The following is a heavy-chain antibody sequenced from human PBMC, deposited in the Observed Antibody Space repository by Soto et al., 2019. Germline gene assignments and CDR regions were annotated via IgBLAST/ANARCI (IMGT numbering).Heavy chain of an antibody. J-gene: IGHJ4*02. CDR3: ARDGTEYYGEYYDY. V-gene: IGHV3-11*01. CDR2: IGTRGNTK. Sequence: QVQLVESGGGLVKPGGSLRLSCATYGFTFSDYYMSWIRQAPGKGLEWVSYIGTRGNTKYYADSVRGRFTISRDNAKNSLYLQMNSLRADDTAVYYCARDGTEYYGEYYDYWGQGIPVTVSP. CDR1: GFTFSDYY. D-gene: IGHD4-17*01.